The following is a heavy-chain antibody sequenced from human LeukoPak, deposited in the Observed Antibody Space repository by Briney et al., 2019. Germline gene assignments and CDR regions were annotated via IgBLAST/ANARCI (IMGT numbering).Heavy chain of an antibody. D-gene: IGHD3-10*01. J-gene: IGHJ6*02. CDR2: IYTSGST. CDR1: GGSISSYY. Sequence: SETLSLTCTVSGGSISSYYWSWIRQPPGKGLEWIGYIYTSGSTNYNPSLKSRVTISVDTSKNQFSLKLSSVTAADTAVYYCAREPYGSGSYYKGYYYYYYGMDVWGQGTTVTVSS. CDR3: AREPYGSGSYYKGYYYYYYGMDV. V-gene: IGHV4-4*09.